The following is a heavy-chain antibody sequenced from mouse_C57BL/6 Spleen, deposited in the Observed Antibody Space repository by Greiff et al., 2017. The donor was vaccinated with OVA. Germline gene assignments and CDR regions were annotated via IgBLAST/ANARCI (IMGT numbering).Heavy chain of an antibody. CDR1: GYTFTSYW. V-gene: IGHV1-64*01. CDR3: ARNKDGYYGVDY. CDR2: IHPNSGST. J-gene: IGHJ4*01. Sequence: QVQLPQPGAELVKPGASVKLSCKASGYTFTSYWMHWVKQRPGQGLEWIGMIHPNSGSTNYNEKFKSKATLTVDKSSSTAYMQLSSLTSEDSAVYYCARNKDGYYGVDYWGQGTSVTVSS. D-gene: IGHD2-3*01.